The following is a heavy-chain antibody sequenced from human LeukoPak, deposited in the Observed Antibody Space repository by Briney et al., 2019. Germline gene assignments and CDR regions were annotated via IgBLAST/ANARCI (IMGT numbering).Heavy chain of an antibody. D-gene: IGHD3-22*01. J-gene: IGHJ4*02. CDR3: AKLVRRYYDSSGYYHSVYFDY. V-gene: IGHV3-23*01. CDR1: GFTFSSYA. CDR2: ISGSGGST. Sequence: GGSLRLSCAASGFTFSSYAMSWVRQAPGKGLEWASAISGSGGSTYYADSVKGRFTISRDNSKNTLYLQMNSLRAEDTAVYYCAKLVRRYYDSSGYYHSVYFDYWGQGTLVTVSS.